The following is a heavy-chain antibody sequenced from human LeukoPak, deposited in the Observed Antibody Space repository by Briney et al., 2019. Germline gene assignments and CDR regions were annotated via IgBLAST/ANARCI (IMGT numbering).Heavy chain of an antibody. CDR2: ISSSSSYI. CDR1: GFTFSSYS. D-gene: IGHD3-16*02. Sequence: GGSLRLSCAASGFTFSSYSMNWVRQAPGKGLEWVSSISSSSSYIYYADSVKGRFTIFRDNAKNSMYLQMNRLRIEDTALYYCSKDISAGGLDVWGPGTPVTVSS. V-gene: IGHV3-21*04. CDR3: SKDISAGGLDV. J-gene: IGHJ6*02.